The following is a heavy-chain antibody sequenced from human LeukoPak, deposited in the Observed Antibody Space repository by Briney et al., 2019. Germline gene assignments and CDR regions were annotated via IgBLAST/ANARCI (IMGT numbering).Heavy chain of an antibody. D-gene: IGHD3-22*01. J-gene: IGHJ1*01. CDR1: GFTFSSYA. CDR2: ITGSGGST. CDR3: AKDVAIVSQH. Sequence: GGSLRLSCAASGFTFSSYAMSWVRQAPGKGLEWVSGITGSGGSTFYADSVKGRFTISRDNSKNTLYLQMNSLRAEDTAVYYCAKDVAIVSQHWGQGTLVTVSS. V-gene: IGHV3-23*01.